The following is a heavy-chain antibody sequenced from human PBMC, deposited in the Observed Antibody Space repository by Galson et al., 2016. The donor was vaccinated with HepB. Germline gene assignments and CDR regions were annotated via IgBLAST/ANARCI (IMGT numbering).Heavy chain of an antibody. V-gene: IGHV1-18*01. CDR1: GYTLSNFG. D-gene: IGHD3-22*01. Sequence: SCKASGYTLSNFGITWLRQAPGQGLEWMGWISVFNGNTHYAQKVQDRATITRDTSATTSYMELRSLISEDTAVYYCVREVPDYYDSGLDNWGQGTLVTVSS. CDR2: ISVFNGNT. J-gene: IGHJ4*02. CDR3: VREVPDYYDSGLDN.